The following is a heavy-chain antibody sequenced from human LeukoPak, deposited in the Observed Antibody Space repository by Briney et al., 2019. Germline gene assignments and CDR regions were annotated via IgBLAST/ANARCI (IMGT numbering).Heavy chain of an antibody. CDR3: ASLGPYSTTWYGDY. V-gene: IGHV4-39*01. J-gene: IGHJ4*02. D-gene: IGHD2/OR15-2a*01. CDR2: IYYSGTT. CDR1: AGAITRASYF. Sequence: SETLSPTCTVSAGAITRASYFWGWIRQSPGKGLEWIGSIYYSGTTYYNPSLKSRVTISVDASKNQFSLHLNSVTAADTAVYYCASLGPYSTTWYGDYWGQGSQVTVSS.